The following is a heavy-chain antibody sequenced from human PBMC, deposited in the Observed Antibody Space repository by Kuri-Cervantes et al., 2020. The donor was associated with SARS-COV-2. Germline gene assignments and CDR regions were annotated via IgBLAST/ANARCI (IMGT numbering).Heavy chain of an antibody. CDR2: INHSGST. CDR1: GGSFSGYY. CDR3: ARAKTYYDFWSDH. Sequence: SETLSLTCAVYGGSFSGYYWSWIRQPPGKGLEWIGEINHSGSTNYNPSLKSRVTISVDTSKNQFSLKLSSVTAADTAVYYCARAKTYYDFWSDHWGQGTLVTVSS. V-gene: IGHV4-34*01. D-gene: IGHD3-3*01. J-gene: IGHJ4*02.